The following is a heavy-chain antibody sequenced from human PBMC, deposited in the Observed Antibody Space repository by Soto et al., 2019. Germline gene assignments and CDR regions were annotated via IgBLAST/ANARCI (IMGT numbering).Heavy chain of an antibody. J-gene: IGHJ3*02. CDR2: IYYSGST. CDR1: GGSISSGGYY. D-gene: IGHD3-16*01. Sequence: TSETLSLTCTVSGGSISSGGYYWSWIRQHPGKGLEWIGYIYYSGSTYYNPSLKSRVTISVDTSKNQFSLKLSSVTAADTAVYYCAGGGSDAFDIWGQGTMVTVSS. CDR3: AGGGSDAFDI. V-gene: IGHV4-31*03.